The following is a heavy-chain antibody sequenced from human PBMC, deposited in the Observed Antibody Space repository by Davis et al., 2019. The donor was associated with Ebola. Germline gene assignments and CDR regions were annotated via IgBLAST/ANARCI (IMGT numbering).Heavy chain of an antibody. V-gene: IGHV2-70*04. Sequence: SGPTLVKPTETLTLTCTVSGFSLSTSGMRVSWIRQPPGKALEWLARIDWDDDTFYSTSLKTRLTISKDTSKNQVVLTMTNMDPVDTATYYCARIPSYCSGGSCYAGAFDYWGQGTLVTVSS. CDR2: IDWDDDT. J-gene: IGHJ4*02. CDR3: ARIPSYCSGGSCYAGAFDY. CDR1: GFSLSTSGMR. D-gene: IGHD2-15*01.